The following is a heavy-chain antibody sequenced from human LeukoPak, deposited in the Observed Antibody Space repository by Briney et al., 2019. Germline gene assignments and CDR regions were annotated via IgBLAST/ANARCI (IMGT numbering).Heavy chain of an antibody. J-gene: IGHJ4*02. V-gene: IGHV3-30*02. Sequence: GGSLRLSCAASGFTFSDYYMSWIRQAPGKGLEWVSFILYDGSNKYYADSVKGRFTISRDNSKNTLYLQMNGLRTEDTAVYYCAKDRPPYSGSEQPTDYWGQGSLVTVSS. D-gene: IGHD1-26*01. CDR3: AKDRPPYSGSEQPTDY. CDR2: ILYDGSNK. CDR1: GFTFSDYY.